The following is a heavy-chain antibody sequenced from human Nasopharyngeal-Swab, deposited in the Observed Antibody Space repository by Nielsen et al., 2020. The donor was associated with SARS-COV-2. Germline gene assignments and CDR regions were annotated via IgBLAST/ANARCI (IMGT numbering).Heavy chain of an antibody. Sequence: GESLKISCAASGFTFSDYSMNWVRQTPGKGLAWVSSITSSSRYIYYADSVKGRFTISRDNGKNSLYLQMNSLRAEDTAVYYCARGQESYSSSWLNWYFDLWGRGTLVTVSS. J-gene: IGHJ2*01. CDR1: GFTFSDYS. V-gene: IGHV3-21*01. D-gene: IGHD6-13*01. CDR3: ARGQESYSSSWLNWYFDL. CDR2: ITSSSRYI.